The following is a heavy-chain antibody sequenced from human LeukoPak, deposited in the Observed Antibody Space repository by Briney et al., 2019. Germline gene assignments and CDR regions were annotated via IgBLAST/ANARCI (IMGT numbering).Heavy chain of an antibody. CDR2: INSDGSST. J-gene: IGHJ4*02. CDR1: GFTFSSYW. Sequence: GGPLRLSCAASGFTFSSYWMHWVRQAPGKGLVWVSRINSDGSSTSYADSVKGRFTISRDNAKNTLYLQMNSLRAEDTAVYYCAREAPWIQLWEFDYWGQGTLVTVSS. CDR3: AREAPWIQLWEFDY. V-gene: IGHV3-74*01. D-gene: IGHD5-18*01.